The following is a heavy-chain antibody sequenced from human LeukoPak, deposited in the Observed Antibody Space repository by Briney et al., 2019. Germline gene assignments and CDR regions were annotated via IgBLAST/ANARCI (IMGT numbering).Heavy chain of an antibody. J-gene: IGHJ3*02. D-gene: IGHD1-26*01. CDR2: INPNSGGT. Sequence: ASVKVSCKASGYTFTGYYMHWVRQAPGQGLEWMGWINPNSGGTKYAKKFQGRVTMTRDTSISTAYMELSRLRSDDTAVYYCATLPIVGATNYAFDMWGQGTMVTVSS. CDR3: ATLPIVGATNYAFDM. CDR1: GYTFTGYY. V-gene: IGHV1-2*02.